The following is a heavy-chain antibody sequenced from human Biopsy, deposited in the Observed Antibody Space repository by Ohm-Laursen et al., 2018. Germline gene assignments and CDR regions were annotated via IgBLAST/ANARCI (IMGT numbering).Heavy chain of an antibody. J-gene: IGHJ4*02. D-gene: IGHD6-19*01. Sequence: ASVKVSCNVSEYTLTELPIHWVRQAPGKGLEWMGGFHPEDGETIYAQKFQGRVTMTDDSSTDTAHMELSSLRSGDTAVYYCTTSYNSGWYYFDSWGQGTLVTVSS. CDR2: FHPEDGET. V-gene: IGHV1-24*01. CDR3: TTSYNSGWYYFDS. CDR1: EYTLTELP.